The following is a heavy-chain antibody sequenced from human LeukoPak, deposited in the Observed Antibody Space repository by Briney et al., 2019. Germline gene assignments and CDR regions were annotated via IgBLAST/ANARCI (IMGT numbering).Heavy chain of an antibody. Sequence: GSSVKVSCKASGGTFSSYAISWVRQAPGQGLEWMGGIIPIFGTANYAQKFQGRVTITADESTSTAYMVLSSLRSEDTAVYYCARASGSGSVSSPYYFDYWGQGTLVTVSS. CDR3: ARASGSGSVSSPYYFDY. J-gene: IGHJ4*02. CDR1: GGTFSSYA. CDR2: IIPIFGTA. V-gene: IGHV1-69*01. D-gene: IGHD3-10*01.